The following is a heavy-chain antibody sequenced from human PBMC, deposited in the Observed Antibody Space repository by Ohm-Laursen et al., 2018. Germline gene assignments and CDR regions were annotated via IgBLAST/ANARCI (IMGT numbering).Heavy chain of an antibody. Sequence: GTLSLTCDVSGGSIASYYWNWIRQPPGKGLEWIGYVDYSGNTRYNPSLKSRVTISVDTSKNQFSLKLSSVTAADTAVYYCARSGSSGWYANWGQGTLVTVSS. CDR3: ARSGSSGWYAN. CDR1: GGSIASYY. CDR2: VDYSGNT. V-gene: IGHV4-59*01. D-gene: IGHD6-19*01. J-gene: IGHJ4*02.